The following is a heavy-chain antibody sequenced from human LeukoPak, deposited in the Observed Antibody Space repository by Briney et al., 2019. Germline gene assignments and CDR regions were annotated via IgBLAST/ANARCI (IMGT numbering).Heavy chain of an antibody. CDR3: ARGIRFCSSTSCYRWFDP. D-gene: IGHD2-2*02. CDR2: MNPNSGNT. CDR1: GYTFTSYD. J-gene: IGHJ5*02. V-gene: IGHV1-8*01. Sequence: ASVKVSCKASGYTFTSYDINWVRQATGQGLEWMGWMNPNSGNTGYAQKFQGRATMTRNTSISTAYMELSSLRSEDTPVYYCARGIRFCSSTSCYRWFDPWGQGTLVTVSS.